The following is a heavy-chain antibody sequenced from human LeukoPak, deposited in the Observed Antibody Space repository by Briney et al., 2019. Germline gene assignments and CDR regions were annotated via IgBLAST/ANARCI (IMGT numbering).Heavy chain of an antibody. CDR1: GGSISSYY. V-gene: IGHV4-59*01. CDR3: ARARRIAAADY. CDR2: IYYSGST. J-gene: IGHJ4*02. Sequence: SETLFLTCTVSGGSISSYYWSWIRQPPGKGLEWIGYIYYSGSTNYNPSLKSRVTISVDTSKNQFSLKLSSVTAADTAVYYCARARRIAAADYWGQGTLVTVSS. D-gene: IGHD6-13*01.